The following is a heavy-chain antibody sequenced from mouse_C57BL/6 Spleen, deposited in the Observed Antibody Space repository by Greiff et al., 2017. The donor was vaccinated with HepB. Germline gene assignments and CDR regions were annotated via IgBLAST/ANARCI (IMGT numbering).Heavy chain of an antibody. CDR2: IYPGDGDT. CDR3: ARSHYYGLDY. V-gene: IGHV1-80*01. J-gene: IGHJ2*01. CDR1: GYAFSSYW. D-gene: IGHD1-1*01. Sequence: QVQLKESGAELVKPGASVKISCKASGYAFSSYWMNWVKQRPGKGLEWIGQIYPGDGDTNYNGKFKGKATLTADKSSSTAYMQLSSLTSEDSAVYFCARSHYYGLDYWGQGTTLTVSS.